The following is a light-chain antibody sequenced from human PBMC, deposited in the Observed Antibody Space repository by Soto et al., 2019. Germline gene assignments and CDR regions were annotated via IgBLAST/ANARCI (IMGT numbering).Light chain of an antibody. J-gene: IGKJ5*01. V-gene: IGKV1-39*01. CDR1: QSISSY. CDR2: AAS. Sequence: DIQMTQSPPSLSASVGGRVTITCRASQSISSYLNWYQQKPGKAPKLLIYAASSLQSGVPSRFSGSGSGTDFTLTISSLQPEDFATYYCQQSYSTLITFGQGTRLEI. CDR3: QQSYSTLIT.